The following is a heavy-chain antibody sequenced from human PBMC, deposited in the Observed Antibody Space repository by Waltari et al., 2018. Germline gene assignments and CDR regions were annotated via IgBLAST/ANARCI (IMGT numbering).Heavy chain of an antibody. CDR2: ISGSGGST. Sequence: ELQLVESGGGLVQPGGSLRLSCAASGFTFASYAMNWVRQAPGEWLEWVSGISGSGGSTYYADSVKGRFTISRDNSESTLYLQMNSLRAEDTAVYYCAKSGLQSSGFGYFFDYWGQGTLVTVSA. D-gene: IGHD3-3*01. CDR3: AKSGLQSSGFGYFFDY. J-gene: IGHJ4*02. V-gene: IGHV3-23*04. CDR1: GFTFASYA.